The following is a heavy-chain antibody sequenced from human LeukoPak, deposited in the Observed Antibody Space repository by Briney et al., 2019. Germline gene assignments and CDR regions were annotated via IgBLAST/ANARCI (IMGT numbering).Heavy chain of an antibody. CDR3: ATGGSSWPFDY. CDR1: GYTFTTYG. CDR2: ISAYNGNT. Sequence: GASVEVSCKASGYTFTTYGISWVRQAPGQGLEWLGWISAYNGNTNYAQNLQGRVTVTTDTSTSTAYMELRSLRSDDTAVYYCATGGSSWPFDYWGQGTLVTVSS. V-gene: IGHV1-18*01. D-gene: IGHD6-13*01. J-gene: IGHJ4*02.